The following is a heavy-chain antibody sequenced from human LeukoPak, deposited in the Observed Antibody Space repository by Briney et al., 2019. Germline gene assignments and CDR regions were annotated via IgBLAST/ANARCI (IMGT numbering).Heavy chain of an antibody. J-gene: IGHJ6*03. D-gene: IGHD6-19*01. CDR3: AKQAVAGSYYYYYMDG. Sequence: GGSLRPSCAASGFTFSSYAMSWIRQAPGKGLEGVSAISGSGGSTYYADSVKGRFTISRDNSKNTLYLQMNSLRAEDTAVYYCAKQAVAGSYYYYYMDGWGKGTTVTVSS. V-gene: IGHV3-23*01. CDR1: GFTFSSYA. CDR2: ISGSGGST.